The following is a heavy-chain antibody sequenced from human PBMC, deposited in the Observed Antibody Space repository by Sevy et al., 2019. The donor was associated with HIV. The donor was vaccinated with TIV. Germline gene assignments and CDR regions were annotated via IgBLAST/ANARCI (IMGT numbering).Heavy chain of an antibody. CDR3: AGGGFLSRY. V-gene: IGHV3-7*01. J-gene: IGHJ4*02. D-gene: IGHD2-15*01. CDR1: GFTFSDSW. Sequence: GGSLRLSCAASGFTFSDSWMTWVRQGPGKGLEWVANINQAGSDKYYVDSVRGRFTISRDNAKNSLYLQMNSLRVEDTALYYCAGGGFLSRYSGQGSLVTVSS. CDR2: INQAGSDK.